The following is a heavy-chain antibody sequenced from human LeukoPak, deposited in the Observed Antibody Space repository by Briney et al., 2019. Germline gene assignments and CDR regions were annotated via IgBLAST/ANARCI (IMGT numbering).Heavy chain of an antibody. CDR2: INPNSGGT. Sequence: GASVKVSCKASGYTFTGYYIHWVRQAPGQGLEWVGWINPNSGGTTFAQKFQGGVTMTRDTSISTAYMEVSSLRSDDTAVYYCARGWDEGHDYWGQGTLVTVSS. J-gene: IGHJ4*02. CDR3: ARGWDEGHDY. V-gene: IGHV1-2*02. CDR1: GYTFTGYY. D-gene: IGHD1-26*01.